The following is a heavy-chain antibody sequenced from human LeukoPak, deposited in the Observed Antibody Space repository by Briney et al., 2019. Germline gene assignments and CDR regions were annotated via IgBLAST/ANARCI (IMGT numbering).Heavy chain of an antibody. V-gene: IGHV3-23*01. CDR3: AKASAASFNYYFDY. CDR2: TSGSGGST. D-gene: IGHD6-13*01. CDR1: GFTFSSYA. Sequence: PGGSLRLSCAASGFTFSSYAMSWVRQAPGKGLELVSATSGSGGSTYYADSVRGRFTISRDNSKNTLYLQMNSLRAEDTAVYYCAKASAASFNYYFDYWGQGTLVTVSS. J-gene: IGHJ4*02.